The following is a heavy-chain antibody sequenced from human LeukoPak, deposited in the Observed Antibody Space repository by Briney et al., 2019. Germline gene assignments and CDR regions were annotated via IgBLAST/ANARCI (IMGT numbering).Heavy chain of an antibody. V-gene: IGHV3-30*18. Sequence: GRSLRLSCAASGFTVSSYGMHWVRQAAGEGLEWVAVISYDGSNKYYADSVEGRFTISRDNSKNTLYLQMNSLRAEDTAVYYCAKDVRYSYGYFGYWGQGTLVTVSS. D-gene: IGHD5-18*01. CDR2: ISYDGSNK. CDR3: AKDVRYSYGYFGY. CDR1: GFTVSSYG. J-gene: IGHJ4*02.